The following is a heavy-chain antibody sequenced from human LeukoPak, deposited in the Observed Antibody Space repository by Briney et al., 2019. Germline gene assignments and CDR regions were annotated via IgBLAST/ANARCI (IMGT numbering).Heavy chain of an antibody. CDR1: GSTFVSYT. V-gene: IGHV3-21*01. D-gene: IGHD3-10*01. J-gene: IGHJ4*02. CDR3: ARDYGSGNYFLYFDS. CDR2: ISSSSTYI. Sequence: GGSLRLSCAASGSTFVSYTMNWVRQAPGKGLEWVSSISSSSTYIYYADSVKGRFTISRDNAKNSLSLQMNSLRAEDTAVYYCARDYGSGNYFLYFDSWGQGTLVTVSS.